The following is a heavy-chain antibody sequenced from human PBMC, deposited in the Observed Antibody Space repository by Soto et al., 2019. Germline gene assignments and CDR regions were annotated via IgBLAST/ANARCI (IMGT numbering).Heavy chain of an antibody. CDR2: INIVGGAT. V-gene: IGHV3-23*01. Sequence: EVQLLESGGGLVQPGGSMRLSCAASGFTFSNYAMSWVRQAPGKALEWVSSINIVGGATNYADSVRGRFTMSRDDSRNTVFLQMNSLTAEDMAAYYCTKNYYFDSLGQGTLVTVSS. CDR1: GFTFSNYA. CDR3: TKNYYFDS. J-gene: IGHJ4*02.